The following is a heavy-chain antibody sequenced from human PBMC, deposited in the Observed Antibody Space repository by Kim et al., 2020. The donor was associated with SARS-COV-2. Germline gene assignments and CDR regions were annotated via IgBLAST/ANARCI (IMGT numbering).Heavy chain of an antibody. Sequence: SETLSLTCTVSGGSISSSSYYWGWIRQPPGKGLEWIGSIYYSGSTYYNPSLKSRVTISVDTSKNQFSLKLSSVTAADTAVYYCVRDGVSTYLANYYDSSGSNWFDPWGQGTLVTVSS. J-gene: IGHJ5*02. CDR1: GGSISSSSYY. CDR2: IYYSGST. D-gene: IGHD3-22*01. CDR3: VRDGVSTYLANYYDSSGSNWFDP. V-gene: IGHV4-39*07.